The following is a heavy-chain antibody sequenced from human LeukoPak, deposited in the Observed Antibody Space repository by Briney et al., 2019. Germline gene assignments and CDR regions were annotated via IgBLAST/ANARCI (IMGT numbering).Heavy chain of an antibody. J-gene: IGHJ4*02. CDR3: VRDLGGRSGH. D-gene: IGHD1-26*01. Sequence: GGSVRLSCAVSGFTFSNYWMHWVRQAPGKGLVWVSRINEDGSTTNYADSVKGRSTIFRDNAKNTLYLQMNSLRAEDTAVYYCVRDLGGRSGHWGQGTLVTVSS. CDR2: INEDGSTT. CDR1: GFTFSNYW. V-gene: IGHV3-74*01.